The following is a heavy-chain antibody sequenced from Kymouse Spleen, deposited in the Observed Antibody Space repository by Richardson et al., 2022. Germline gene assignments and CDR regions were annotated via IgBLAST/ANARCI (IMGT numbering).Heavy chain of an antibody. CDR2: INPSGGST. J-gene: IGHJ2*01. CDR3: ARDANWGWAYWYFDL. D-gene: IGHD7-27*02. CDR1: GYTFTSYY. Sequence: QVQLVQSGAEVKKPGASVKVSCKASGYTFTSYYMHWVRQAPGQGLEWMGIINPSGGSTSYAQKFQGRVTMTRDTSTSTVYMELSSLRSEDTAVYYCARDANWGWAYWYFDLWGRGTLVTVSS. V-gene: IGHV1-46*03.